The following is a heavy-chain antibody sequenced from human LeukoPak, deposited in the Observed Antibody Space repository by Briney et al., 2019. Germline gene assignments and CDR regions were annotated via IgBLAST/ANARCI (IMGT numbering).Heavy chain of an antibody. V-gene: IGHV3-15*01. CDR1: GFTFSSYS. CDR3: TTAEVYLTSFDY. J-gene: IGHJ4*02. CDR2: IKSKTDGGTT. Sequence: GGSLRLSCAASGFTFSSYSMNWVRQAPGKGLEWVGRIKSKTDGGTTDYAAPVKGRFTISRDDSKNTLYLQMNSLKTEDTAVYYCTTAEVYLTSFDYWGQGTLVTVSS. D-gene: IGHD1-20*01.